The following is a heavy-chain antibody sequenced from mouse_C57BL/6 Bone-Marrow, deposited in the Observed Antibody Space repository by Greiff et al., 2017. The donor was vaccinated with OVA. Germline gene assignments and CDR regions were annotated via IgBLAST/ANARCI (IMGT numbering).Heavy chain of an antibody. Sequence: EVQLQQSGPGLVKPSQSLSLTCSVTGYSITSGYYWNWIRQFPGNKLEWMGYISYDGSNNYNPSLKNRISITRDTSKNQFFLKLNSVTTEDTATYYCARDWDYERVLFAYWGQGTLVTVSA. CDR2: ISYDGSN. CDR1: GYSITSGYY. V-gene: IGHV3-6*01. J-gene: IGHJ3*01. CDR3: ARDWDYERVLFAY. D-gene: IGHD2-4*01.